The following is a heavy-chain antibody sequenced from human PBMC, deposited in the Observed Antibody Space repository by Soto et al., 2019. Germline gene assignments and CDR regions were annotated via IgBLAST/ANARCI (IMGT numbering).Heavy chain of an antibody. V-gene: IGHV5-51*01. J-gene: IGHJ3*02. CDR1: GYSFTSYW. CDR3: ARKYCITSTCARSGFDI. D-gene: IGHD2-2*01. CDR2: IYPGDSDP. Sequence: GESLKISCKGSGYSFTSYWIGWVRQMPGKGLEWMGIIYPGDSDPRYSPSFQGQVTMSADKSISTAYLQWSSLKASDTAMYYCARKYCITSTCARSGFDIWDQGTMVTVSS.